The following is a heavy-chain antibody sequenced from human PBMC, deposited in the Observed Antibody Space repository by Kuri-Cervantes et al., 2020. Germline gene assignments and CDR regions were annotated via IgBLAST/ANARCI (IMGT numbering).Heavy chain of an antibody. D-gene: IGHD3-3*01. CDR1: GYSISSYM. V-gene: IGHV1-69*13. CDR3: ARAPIFGVVITSNFDY. J-gene: IGHJ4*02. CDR2: IIPIFGTA. Sequence: SVKVSCKTSGYSISSYMMNWVRQAPGQGLEWMGGIIPIFGTANYAQKFQGRVTITADESTSTAYMELSSLRSEDTAVYYCARAPIFGVVITSNFDYWGQGTLVTVSS.